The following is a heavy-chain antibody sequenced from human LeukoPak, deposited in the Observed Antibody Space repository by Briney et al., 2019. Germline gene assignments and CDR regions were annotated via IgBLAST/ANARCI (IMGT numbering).Heavy chain of an antibody. CDR2: INPSGGGT. CDR1: GYIFTSNH. V-gene: IGHV1-46*01. D-gene: IGHD3-22*01. J-gene: IGHJ3*02. CDR3: ARGRAAWMMVVAIPRDALDI. Sequence: GASVKVSCKASGYIFTSNHMHWVRQAPGQGLEWMGVINPSGGGTTYAQKFQGRVTMTRDTSTSTVYMELRSLRSEDTAVYYCARGRAAWMMVVAIPRDALDIWGQGTMVTVSS.